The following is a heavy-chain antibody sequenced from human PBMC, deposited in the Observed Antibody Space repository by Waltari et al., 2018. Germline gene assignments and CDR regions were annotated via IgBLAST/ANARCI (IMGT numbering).Heavy chain of an antibody. CDR2: VSVSGKTM. Sequence: EVQLVESGGGLVQPGGSLRLSCAASGFIFSNYEMNWVRQTPGKVLEWVSYVSVSGKTMYNGDSVKGRFTISRDNAKNSLHLQMNSLRAEDTAVYYCARAYSGSYYRYFEYWGQGALVTVSS. J-gene: IGHJ1*01. CDR3: ARAYSGSYYRYFEY. D-gene: IGHD1-26*01. CDR1: GFIFSNYE. V-gene: IGHV3-48*03.